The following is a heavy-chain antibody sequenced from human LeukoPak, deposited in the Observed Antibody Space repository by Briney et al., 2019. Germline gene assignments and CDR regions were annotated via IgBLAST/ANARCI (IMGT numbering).Heavy chain of an antibody. Sequence: SETLSLTCTVSGASTSHFYWNWIRQPPGKGLEWIGYIHNSGSSNHTPSLKSRVTISLDTSKNQFSLQPTSVTAADTAVYYCARSAEWLGNAFDIWGQGKMVSVSS. CDR3: ARSAEWLGNAFDI. V-gene: IGHV4-59*01. CDR1: GASTSHFY. D-gene: IGHD5-12*01. CDR2: IHNSGSS. J-gene: IGHJ3*02.